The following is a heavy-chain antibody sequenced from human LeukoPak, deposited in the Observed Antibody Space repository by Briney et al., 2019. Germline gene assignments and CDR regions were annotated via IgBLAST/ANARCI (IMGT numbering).Heavy chain of an antibody. D-gene: IGHD3-22*01. CDR3: ARAGGYDSSGYDEFDY. J-gene: IGHJ4*02. Sequence: GGSLRLSCAASGFTFSSYGMHWVRQAPGKGLEWVAVISYDRSYRYYADSVKGRFTISRDNAKNSLYLQMNSLRAEDTAVYYCARAGGYDSSGYDEFDYWGQGTLVTVSS. V-gene: IGHV3-30*03. CDR1: GFTFSSYG. CDR2: ISYDRSYR.